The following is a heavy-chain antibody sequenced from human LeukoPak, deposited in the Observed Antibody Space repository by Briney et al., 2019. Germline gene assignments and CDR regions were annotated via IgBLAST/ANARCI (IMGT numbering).Heavy chain of an antibody. CDR3: ARQNGDYLWYLDY. CDR2: ISTSGST. Sequence: SETLSLTCTVSGDSISSYSWTWIRQPAGKGLEWIGRISTSGSTSYNPSLKSRVTMSLDTSKNQFSLRLTSVTAADTVIYYCARQNGDYLWYLDYWGQGTLVTVSS. V-gene: IGHV4-4*07. CDR1: GDSISSYS. J-gene: IGHJ4*02. D-gene: IGHD4-17*01.